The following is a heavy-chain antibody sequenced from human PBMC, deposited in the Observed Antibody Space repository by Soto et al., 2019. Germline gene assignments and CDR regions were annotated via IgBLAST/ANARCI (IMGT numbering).Heavy chain of an antibody. CDR1: GFTFDDYA. CDR2: ISWNSGSI. CDR3: AKAGFWSGYYSLVDY. V-gene: IGHV3-9*01. D-gene: IGHD3-3*01. Sequence: EVQLVESGGGLVQPGRSLRLSCAASGFTFDDYAMHWVRQAPGKGLEWVSGISWNSGSIGYADSVKGRFTISRDNAKNSLYLQINSLRVEDTALYYCAKAGFWSGYYSLVDYWGQGTLVTVSS. J-gene: IGHJ4*02.